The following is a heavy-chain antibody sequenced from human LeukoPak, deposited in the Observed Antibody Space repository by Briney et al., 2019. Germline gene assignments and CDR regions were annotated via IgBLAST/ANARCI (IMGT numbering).Heavy chain of an antibody. CDR3: ARQAATVAGIEANWFDP. Sequence: ASVKVSCKASGYTFTGYYMHWVRQAPGQGLEWMGWINPNSGGTNYAQKFQGRVTMTRDTSISTAYMELSRLRSDDTAVYYCARQAATVAGIEANWFDPWGQGTLVTVSS. D-gene: IGHD6-19*01. V-gene: IGHV1-2*02. CDR1: GYTFTGYY. J-gene: IGHJ5*02. CDR2: INPNSGGT.